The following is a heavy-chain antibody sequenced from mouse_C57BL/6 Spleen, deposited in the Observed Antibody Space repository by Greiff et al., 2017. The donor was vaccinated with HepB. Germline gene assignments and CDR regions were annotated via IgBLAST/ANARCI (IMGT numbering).Heavy chain of an antibody. V-gene: IGHV5-9-1*02. D-gene: IGHD1-1*01. CDR2: ISSGGDYI. CDR1: GFTFSSYA. Sequence: EVQGVESGEGLVKPGGSLKLSCAASGFTFSSYAMSWVRQTPEKRLEWVAYISSGGDYIYYADTVKGRFPISRDNARNTLYLQMSSLKSEDTAMYYCTRDRIYYYGSSLAWFAYWGQGTLVTVSA. J-gene: IGHJ3*01. CDR3: TRDRIYYYGSSLAWFAY.